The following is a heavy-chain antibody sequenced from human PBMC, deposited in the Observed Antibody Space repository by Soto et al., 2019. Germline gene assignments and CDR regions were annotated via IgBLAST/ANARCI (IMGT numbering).Heavy chain of an antibody. CDR3: AKGVAYNNGWYQQFHY. J-gene: IGHJ4*02. V-gene: IGHV3-23*01. Sequence: EVQLLESGGGLVQPGGSLRLSCAASGFTFSSYVMSWVRQAPGEGLEWVSSLSGSGGSTYYADSVKGRFTISRDNSKNTLYLPMHTLRAEDTAIYYCAKGVAYNNGWYQQFHYWGQGTLVTVSS. CDR2: LSGSGGST. CDR1: GFTFSSYV. D-gene: IGHD6-19*01.